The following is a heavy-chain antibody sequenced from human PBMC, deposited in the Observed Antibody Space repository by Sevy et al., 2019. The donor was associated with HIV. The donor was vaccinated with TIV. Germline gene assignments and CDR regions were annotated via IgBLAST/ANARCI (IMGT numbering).Heavy chain of an antibody. CDR2: ISSSSTTK. D-gene: IGHD3-3*01. Sequence: GGSLRLSCAASGFRFSGYSMNWVRQAPGKGLEWVSYISSSSTTKYYADSVKGRFTIFRDNAKNSLYLQMNSLRAEDTAVYYCASYNVEWGVYYFDYWGQGTLVTVSS. V-gene: IGHV3-48*01. J-gene: IGHJ4*02. CDR1: GFRFSGYS. CDR3: ASYNVEWGVYYFDY.